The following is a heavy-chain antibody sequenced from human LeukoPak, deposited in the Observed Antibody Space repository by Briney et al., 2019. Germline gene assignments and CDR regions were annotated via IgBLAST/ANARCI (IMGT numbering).Heavy chain of an antibody. CDR2: IKQDGSEK. CDR3: VRGLRWKDY. D-gene: IGHD5/OR15-5a*01. Sequence: GGSLRLSCAASGFTFSTSWMSWVRQAPGKGLEWVANIKQDGSEKYYVDSVKGRFTISRDNAKDSLSLQMNSLRAADTAVYYCVRGLRWKDYWGQGTLVTVSS. V-gene: IGHV3-7*04. J-gene: IGHJ4*02. CDR1: GFTFSTSW.